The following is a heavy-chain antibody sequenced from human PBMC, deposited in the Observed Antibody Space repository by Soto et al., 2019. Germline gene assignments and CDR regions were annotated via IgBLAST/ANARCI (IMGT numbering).Heavy chain of an antibody. CDR1: GGTFSSYA. J-gene: IGHJ6*02. V-gene: IGHV1-69*06. CDR3: ASTIFGVVLHYYYGMDV. Sequence: QVQLVQSGAEVKKPGSSVKVSCKASGGTFSSYAISWVRQAPGQGLEWMGGIIPIFGTANYAQKFQGRVMITADKSTSTAYMELSSLRSEDTAVYYCASTIFGVVLHYYYGMDVWGQGTTVTVSS. CDR2: IIPIFGTA. D-gene: IGHD3-3*01.